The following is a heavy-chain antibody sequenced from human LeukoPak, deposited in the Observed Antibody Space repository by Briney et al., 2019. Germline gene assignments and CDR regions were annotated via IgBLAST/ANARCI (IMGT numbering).Heavy chain of an antibody. D-gene: IGHD6-13*01. CDR1: GGSISSSSYY. CDR3: ASTGYSSSWYEN. J-gene: IGHJ4*02. V-gene: IGHV4-61*05. Sequence: SETLSLTCSVSGGSISSSSYYWGWIRQPPGKGLEWIGYIYYSGSTNYNPSLKSRVTISVDTSKNQFSLKLSSVTAADTAVYYCASTGYSSSWYENWGQGTLVTV. CDR2: IYYSGST.